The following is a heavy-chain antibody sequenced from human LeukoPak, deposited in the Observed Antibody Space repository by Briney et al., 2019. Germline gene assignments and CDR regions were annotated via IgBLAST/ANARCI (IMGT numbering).Heavy chain of an antibody. CDR1: GFTFSSYG. J-gene: IGHJ5*02. Sequence: PGGSLRLSCAASGFTFSSYGMRWVRQAPGKGLEWVAVISYDGSNKYYADSVKGRFTISRDNSKNTLYLQMNGRRAEDTAVYYCAKGKQGPSDPWGQGTLVTVSS. V-gene: IGHV3-30*18. CDR2: ISYDGSNK. CDR3: AKGKQGPSDP.